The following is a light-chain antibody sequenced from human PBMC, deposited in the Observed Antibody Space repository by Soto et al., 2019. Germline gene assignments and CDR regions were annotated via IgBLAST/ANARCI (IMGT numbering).Light chain of an antibody. V-gene: IGKV1-17*01. Sequence: DIQMPQSPSSLSASVGDRVTITCRASQGIRDALGWYQQKPGKAPKRLIYAAASLQSGVPSRFSGSGSGTEFTLTISSLQPEDFATYYCLQHKSNPPTFGQGPKVEIK. CDR1: QGIRDA. CDR2: AAA. CDR3: LQHKSNPPT. J-gene: IGKJ1*01.